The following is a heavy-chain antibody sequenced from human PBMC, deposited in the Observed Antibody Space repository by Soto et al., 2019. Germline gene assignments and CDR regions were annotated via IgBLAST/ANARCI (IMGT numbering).Heavy chain of an antibody. CDR2: FHHSGST. D-gene: IGHD3-22*01. CDR1: GFSISNGYY. CDR3: ARAPYYYDSSGYYFAHFDC. J-gene: IGHJ4*02. Sequence: SETLSLTCTVSGFSISNGYYWGWIRQPPGKGLEWIGSFHHSGSTYYNPSLKSRVTISPDTSKNQFSLNLSSVTAADTAMYYCARAPYYYDSSGYYFAHFDCWGQGTLVTVSS. V-gene: IGHV4-38-2*02.